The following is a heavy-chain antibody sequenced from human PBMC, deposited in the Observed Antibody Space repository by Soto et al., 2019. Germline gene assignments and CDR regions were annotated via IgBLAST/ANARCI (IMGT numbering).Heavy chain of an antibody. CDR1: GYTFTSYA. CDR3: ARTTGIMDYYDSSGYPPPSFDY. V-gene: IGHV1-3*01. D-gene: IGHD3-22*01. CDR2: INAGNGNT. Sequence: ASAKVSWKASGYTFTSYAMHLVRQAPGQRLEWMGWINAGNGNTKYSQKFQGRVTITADESTSTAYMELSSLRSEDTAVYYCARTTGIMDYYDSSGYPPPSFDYWGQGTLVTVS. J-gene: IGHJ4*02.